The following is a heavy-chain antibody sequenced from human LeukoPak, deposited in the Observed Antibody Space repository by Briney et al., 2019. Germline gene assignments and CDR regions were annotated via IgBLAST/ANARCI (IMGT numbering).Heavy chain of an antibody. Sequence: ASVKVSCKASGYTFSNHAMHWVRQAPGERLEWMGWINAGNGDAKYSQKFQGSVTITWDTSASTAYMELRSLRSEDMAVYYCARGLDRGSWIIDYWGQGTLVTVSS. J-gene: IGHJ4*02. CDR3: ARGLDRGSWIIDY. V-gene: IGHV1-3*03. CDR2: INAGNGDA. D-gene: IGHD6-13*01. CDR1: GYTFSNHA.